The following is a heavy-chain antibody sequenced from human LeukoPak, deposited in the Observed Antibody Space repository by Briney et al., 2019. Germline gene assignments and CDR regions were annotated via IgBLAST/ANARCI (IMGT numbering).Heavy chain of an antibody. Sequence: GESLKISCKGYGYSFTSYWIGWVRQMPGKGLQWMGIIYHGDSDTRYSSSFQGQVTISADKSISTAYLQWSSLKASDAAMYYCARHSLGGYDYWGQGTLVTVSS. CDR3: ARHSLGGYDY. CDR1: GYSFTSYW. D-gene: IGHD5-12*01. J-gene: IGHJ4*02. V-gene: IGHV5-51*01. CDR2: IYHGDSDT.